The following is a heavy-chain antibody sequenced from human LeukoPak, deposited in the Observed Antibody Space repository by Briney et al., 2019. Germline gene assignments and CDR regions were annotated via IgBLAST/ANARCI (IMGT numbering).Heavy chain of an antibody. D-gene: IGHD5-12*01. Sequence: GASVKVSCKASGYTFTGYYMHWVRQATGQGLEWMGRINPNSGGTNYAQKFQGRVTMTRDTSISTAYMELSRLRSDDTAVYYCASAVATPDPTFDYWGQGTLVTVSS. CDR3: ASAVATPDPTFDY. CDR2: INPNSGGT. V-gene: IGHV1-2*06. J-gene: IGHJ4*02. CDR1: GYTFTGYY.